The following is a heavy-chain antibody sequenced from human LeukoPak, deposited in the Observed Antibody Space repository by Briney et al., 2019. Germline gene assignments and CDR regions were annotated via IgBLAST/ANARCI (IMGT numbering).Heavy chain of an antibody. CDR1: GGSISSGGYY. Sequence: SETLSLTCTVSGGSISSGGYYWSWIRQHPGKGLEWIGYIYYSGSTNYNPSLKSRVTTSVDTSKKQFSLKLSSVTAADTAVYYCARARYYDSSGYYLIDYWGQGALVTVSS. CDR3: ARARYYDSSGYYLIDY. CDR2: IYYSGST. D-gene: IGHD3-22*01. V-gene: IGHV4-61*08. J-gene: IGHJ4*02.